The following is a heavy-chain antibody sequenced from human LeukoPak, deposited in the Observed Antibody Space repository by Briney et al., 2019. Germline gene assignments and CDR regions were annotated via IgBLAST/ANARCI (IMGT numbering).Heavy chain of an antibody. J-gene: IGHJ4*02. D-gene: IGHD3-10*01. Sequence: GGALTLTCPASGFTFDDYGMSWVRQPPARGLEWFSGINCNGGSTGYADSVKGRFTISRDNSKSSLYLQMNSLRAEDTALYYCARDRWFGELLDAAFDCWGQGTLVTVSS. V-gene: IGHV3-20*04. CDR1: GFTFDDYG. CDR2: INCNGGST. CDR3: ARDRWFGELLDAAFDC.